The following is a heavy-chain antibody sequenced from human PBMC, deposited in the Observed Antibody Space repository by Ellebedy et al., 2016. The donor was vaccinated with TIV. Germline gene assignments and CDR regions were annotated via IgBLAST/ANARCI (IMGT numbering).Heavy chain of an antibody. D-gene: IGHD6-19*01. CDR1: GGSISSSSYY. CDR3: ARGGAYRIAVAWKKRYYYYMDV. CDR2: INHSGST. V-gene: IGHV4-39*07. J-gene: IGHJ6*03. Sequence: SETLSLXXTVSGGSISSSSYYWGWIRQPPGKGLEWIGEINHSGSTNYNPSLKSRVTISVDTSKNQFSLKLSSVTAADTAVYYCARGGAYRIAVAWKKRYYYYMDVWGKGTTVTVSS.